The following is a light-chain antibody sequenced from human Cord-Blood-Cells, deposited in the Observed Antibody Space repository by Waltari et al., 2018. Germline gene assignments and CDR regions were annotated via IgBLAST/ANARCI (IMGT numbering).Light chain of an antibody. CDR1: SSDVGGYNY. CDR3: CSYAGSYTFV. Sequence: QFALTQPRSVSGSPGQSVTISCTGTSSDVGGYNYVFWYQQHSGKAPKLMIYDVSKRPSGVPDRFSGSKSGNTASLTISGLQAEDEADYYCCSYAGSYTFVFGTGTKVTVL. J-gene: IGLJ1*01. CDR2: DVS. V-gene: IGLV2-11*01.